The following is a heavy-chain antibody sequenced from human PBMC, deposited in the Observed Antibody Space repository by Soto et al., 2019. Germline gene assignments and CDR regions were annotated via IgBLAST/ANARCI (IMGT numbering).Heavy chain of an antibody. Sequence: WWSLRLSCAASGFTFSNYGMHWVRQAPGKGLEWVAVISYDGSKKYYADSVKGRFTISRDNSKNTLYLQMHSLRAEDTAVYYCATTFYSGPDWGQGTRVTVSS. CDR2: ISYDGSKK. J-gene: IGHJ4*02. CDR3: ATTFYSGPD. V-gene: IGHV3-30*03. D-gene: IGHD5-12*01. CDR1: GFTFSNYG.